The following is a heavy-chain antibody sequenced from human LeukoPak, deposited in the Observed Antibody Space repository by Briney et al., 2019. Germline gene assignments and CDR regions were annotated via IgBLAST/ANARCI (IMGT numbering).Heavy chain of an antibody. D-gene: IGHD4-17*01. J-gene: IGHJ6*02. CDR1: GGFISSYY. Sequence: SETLSLTCTVAGGFISSYYWSWIRQPAGKGLEWIGRIYTSGSTNYNPSLKSRVTMSVDTSKNQFSLELSSVTAADTAVYYCARENPHDYGDYPPPLGSGYGMDVWGQGTTVTVSS. CDR2: IYTSGST. CDR3: ARENPHDYGDYPPPLGSGYGMDV. V-gene: IGHV4-4*07.